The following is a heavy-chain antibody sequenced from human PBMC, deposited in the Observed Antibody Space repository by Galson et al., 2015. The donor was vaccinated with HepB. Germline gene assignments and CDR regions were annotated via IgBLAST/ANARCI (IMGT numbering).Heavy chain of an antibody. J-gene: IGHJ4*02. D-gene: IGHD6-19*01. CDR3: VKEQASGSYRVADY. V-gene: IGHV3-7*01. Sequence: SLRLSCAASGFTFRTSWMTWVRQGPGRGLEWVANINADGSDEFYVDSVKGRFTISRDNSENTLYLQMNSLRPEDTAVYHCVKEQASGSYRVADYWGQGTLVTVSS. CDR1: GFTFRTSW. CDR2: INADGSDE.